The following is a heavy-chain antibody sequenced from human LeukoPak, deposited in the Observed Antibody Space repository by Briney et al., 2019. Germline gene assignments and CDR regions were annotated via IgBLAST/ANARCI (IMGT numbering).Heavy chain of an antibody. CDR3: AKDDIAVAGIPIYYFDY. D-gene: IGHD6-19*01. CDR1: GFTFSSYA. V-gene: IGHV3-23*01. Sequence: GGTLRLSCAASGFTFSSYAMSWVRQAPGKGLEWVSAISGSGGSTYYADSVKGRFTISRDNSQNTPYLQMNSLRAEDTAVYYCAKDDIAVAGIPIYYFDYWGQGTLVTVSS. CDR2: ISGSGGST. J-gene: IGHJ4*02.